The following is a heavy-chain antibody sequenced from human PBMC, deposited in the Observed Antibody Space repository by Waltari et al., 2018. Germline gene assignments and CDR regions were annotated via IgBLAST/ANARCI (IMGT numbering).Heavy chain of an antibody. V-gene: IGHV4-38-2*02. CDR2: LYHSGGT. D-gene: IGHD2-15*01. CDR3: ARAGYCSGCSCYSPGYYDSRGYSAFDY. CDR1: GYSISSGYY. J-gene: IGHJ4*02. Sequence: QVQLQESGPGLVKPSETLSLTCTVSGYSISSGYYWGWIRQPPGKGLEWIGSLYHSGGTYYNPSLKGRVTISVDTSKNQFSLELSSVTAADTAVYYWARAGYCSGCSCYSPGYYDSRGYSAFDYWGQGTLVTVSS.